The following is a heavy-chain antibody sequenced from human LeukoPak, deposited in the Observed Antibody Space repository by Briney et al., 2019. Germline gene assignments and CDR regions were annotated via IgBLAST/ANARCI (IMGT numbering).Heavy chain of an antibody. D-gene: IGHD5-24*01. CDR2: ISAYNGNT. CDR3: ARIRMATITGGYYYYGMDV. CDR1: GYTFTSYG. Sequence: GASVKVSCKASGYTFTSYGISWVRQAPGQGLEWMGWISAYNGNTNYAQKLQGRVTMTTDTSTSTAYMELRSLRSDDTAVYYCARIRMATITGGYYYYGMDVWGQGTTVTVSS. J-gene: IGHJ6*02. V-gene: IGHV1-18*01.